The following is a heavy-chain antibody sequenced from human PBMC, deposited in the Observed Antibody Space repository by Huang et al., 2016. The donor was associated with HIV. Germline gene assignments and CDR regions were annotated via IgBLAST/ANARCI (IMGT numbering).Heavy chain of an antibody. CDR2: INYSGTT. V-gene: IGHV4-34*02. CDR3: ARGMAATRDFDY. J-gene: IGHJ4*02. CDR1: GGSFSGFY. Sequence: QVQLQQWGAGLLRPSETLSLTRAVYGGSFSGFYWSWIRQPPGKGLEWIGEINYSGTTSYNPSLKSRVNMSRDTSKSQFSLKLISVTAADTAVYYCARGMAATRDFDYWGQGSLVTVSS. D-gene: IGHD6-25*01.